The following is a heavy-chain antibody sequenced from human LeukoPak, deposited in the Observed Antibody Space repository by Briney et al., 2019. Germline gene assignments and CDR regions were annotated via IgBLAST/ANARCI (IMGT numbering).Heavy chain of an antibody. CDR2: ISASGAST. V-gene: IGHV3-23*01. D-gene: IGHD3-16*02. J-gene: IGHJ4*02. CDR3: AKDVYDYVWGSYPDY. CDR1: GSTFSSYA. Sequence: GGSLRLSCAASGSTFSSYAMSWVRQAPGKGLEWVSGISASGASTYYADSVKGRFAISRDYSKNTLYLQISSLRPEDTAVYYCAKDVYDYVWGSYPDYWGQGTLVTVSS.